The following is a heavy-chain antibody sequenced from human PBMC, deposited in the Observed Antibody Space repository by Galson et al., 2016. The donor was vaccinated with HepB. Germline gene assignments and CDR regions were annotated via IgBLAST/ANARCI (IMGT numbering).Heavy chain of an antibody. V-gene: IGHV3-21*06. D-gene: IGHD2-2*01. CDR3: ARGLRLRDSNVVVPPAPDY. Sequence: SLRLSCAASGFTFSTYDMNWVRQAPGKGLEWVSFISRGGDDKYYTDSLRGRFTISRDDAKNLLYLQINSLTVEDTAVHYCARGLRLRDSNVVVPPAPDYWGQGTLGTVSS. CDR2: ISRGGDDK. J-gene: IGHJ4*02. CDR1: GFTFSTYD.